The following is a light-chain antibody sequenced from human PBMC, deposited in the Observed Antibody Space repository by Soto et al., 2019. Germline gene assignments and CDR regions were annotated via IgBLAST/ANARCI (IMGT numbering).Light chain of an antibody. CDR3: SSYTSTSSLV. CDR1: SSDVGNYNY. J-gene: IGLJ2*01. Sequence: QSVLTQPASVSGSPGQSITISCTGTSSDVGNYNYVSWYQQRPGKAPTLMIYDVSNRPSGVSNRFSASKSGNTASLTISGLQAEDEADYYCSSYTSTSSLVFGGGTKLTV. V-gene: IGLV2-14*01. CDR2: DVS.